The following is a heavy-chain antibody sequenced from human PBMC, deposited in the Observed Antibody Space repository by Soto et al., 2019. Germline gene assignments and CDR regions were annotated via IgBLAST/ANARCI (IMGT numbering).Heavy chain of an antibody. V-gene: IGHV1-69*12. J-gene: IGHJ6*02. CDR2: IIPIFGTA. CDR1: GGTFSSYA. Sequence: QVQLVQSGAEVKKPGSSVKVSCKASGGTFSSYAISWVRQAPGQGLEWMGGIIPIFGTANYAQKFQGRVTLPADQSTSIAYMELSSLRSEDTAVYYCASGGDSYGYPPQFYYYYYGMDVWGQGTTVTVSS. D-gene: IGHD5-18*01. CDR3: ASGGDSYGYPPQFYYYYYGMDV.